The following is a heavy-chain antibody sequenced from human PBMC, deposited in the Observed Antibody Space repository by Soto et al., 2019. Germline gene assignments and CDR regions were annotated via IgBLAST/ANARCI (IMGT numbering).Heavy chain of an antibody. CDR2: IYYSGST. Sequence: LSLTCTVSGGSVSSGSYYWSWIRQPPGKGLEWIGYIYYSGSTNYNPSLKSRVTVSVDTSKNQFSLKLSSVTAADTAVYYCARDAGRDGYNFYFDYWGQGTLVTVSS. J-gene: IGHJ4*02. CDR3: ARDAGRDGYNFYFDY. V-gene: IGHV4-61*01. CDR1: GGSVSSGSYY. D-gene: IGHD5-12*01.